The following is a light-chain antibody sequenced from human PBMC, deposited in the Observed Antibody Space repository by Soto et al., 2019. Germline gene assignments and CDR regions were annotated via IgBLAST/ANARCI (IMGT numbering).Light chain of an antibody. Sequence: ENVLTQSPGTLSLSPGERATLSCRASQSVSSSYLAWYQQKPGQAPRLLIYDTSSRATGIPDRFSGSGSGTDCTLTISRLEPEDFAVYYCQQYVTSPPMYTFGQGTKLETK. CDR1: QSVSSSY. CDR2: DTS. V-gene: IGKV3-20*01. CDR3: QQYVTSPPMYT. J-gene: IGKJ2*01.